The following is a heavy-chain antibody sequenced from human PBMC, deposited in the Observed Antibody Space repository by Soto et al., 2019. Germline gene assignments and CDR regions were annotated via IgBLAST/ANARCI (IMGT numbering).Heavy chain of an antibody. CDR3: ARGGGGGLFEH. V-gene: IGHV3-30-3*01. D-gene: IGHD2-21*01. Sequence: GGSLRLSCAASGFTFSSYAMHWVRQAPGKGLEWVAVISYDGSNKYYADSVKGRFTISRDNTKSSLFLQMNSLGVEDTAVYYCARGGGGGLFEHWGQGVLVTVSS. CDR1: GFTFSSYA. J-gene: IGHJ4*02. CDR2: ISYDGSNK.